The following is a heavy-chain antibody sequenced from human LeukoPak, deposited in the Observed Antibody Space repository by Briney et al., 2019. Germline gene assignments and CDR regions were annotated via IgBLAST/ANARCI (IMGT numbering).Heavy chain of an antibody. D-gene: IGHD5-24*01. Sequence: ASVKVSRKASGGTFSSYAISWVRQAPGQGLEWMGWINPNSGGTNYAQKFQGRVTMTRDTSISTAYMELSRLRSDDTAVYYCARGPDGWFDPWGQGTLVTVSS. CDR1: GGTFSSYA. CDR2: INPNSGGT. CDR3: ARGPDGWFDP. V-gene: IGHV1-2*02. J-gene: IGHJ5*02.